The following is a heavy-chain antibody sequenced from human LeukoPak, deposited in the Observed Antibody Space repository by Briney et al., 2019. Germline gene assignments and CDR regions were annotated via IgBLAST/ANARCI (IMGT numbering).Heavy chain of an antibody. J-gene: IGHJ4*02. V-gene: IGHV5-51*01. CDR1: GYRFTSYW. CDR3: ARRGGNYFEY. CDR2: IYPCDSDT. Sequence: GESLKISCEGSGYRFTSYWIDWVRQMPGKGLEWMWIIYPCDSDTRYSPSFQGQVTISADKSISTAYLQWSSLKASDTAMYYCARRGGNYFEYWGQGTLVTVSS. D-gene: IGHD1-26*01.